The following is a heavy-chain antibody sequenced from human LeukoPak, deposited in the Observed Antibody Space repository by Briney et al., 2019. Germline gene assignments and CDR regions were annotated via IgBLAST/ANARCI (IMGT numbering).Heavy chain of an antibody. V-gene: IGHV1-2*06. Sequence: ASVKVSCKASGYTFTDYHMYWVRQAPGQGLERMGRINPNSGGTNYAQKFQGRVTMTRDTSISTAYMEMSRLRSDDTAVYYCARTELGYGDILEDAFDIWGQGTMVTVSS. D-gene: IGHD4-17*01. CDR3: ARTELGYGDILEDAFDI. J-gene: IGHJ3*02. CDR1: GYTFTDYH. CDR2: INPNSGGT.